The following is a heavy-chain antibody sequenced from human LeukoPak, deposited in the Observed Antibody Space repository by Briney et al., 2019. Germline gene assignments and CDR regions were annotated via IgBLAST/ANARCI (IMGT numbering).Heavy chain of an antibody. Sequence: SVKVSCKASGYTFTSYGISWVRQAPGQGLEWMGGIIPIFGTANYAQKFQGRVTITADESTSTGYMELSSLRSEDTAVYYCASKRGYSYGLDCWGRGTLVTVSS. CDR2: IIPIFGTA. J-gene: IGHJ4*02. D-gene: IGHD5-18*01. V-gene: IGHV1-69*13. CDR1: GYTFTSYG. CDR3: ASKRGYSYGLDC.